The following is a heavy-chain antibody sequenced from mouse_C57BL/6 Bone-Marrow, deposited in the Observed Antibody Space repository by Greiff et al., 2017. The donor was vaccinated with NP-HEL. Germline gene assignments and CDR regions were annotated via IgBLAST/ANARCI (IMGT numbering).Heavy chain of an antibody. J-gene: IGHJ3*01. CDR1: GYELSNYR. Sequence: QVQLQQSGAELVKPGASVKISCKASGYELSNYRMNWVKQRPGKGLEWIGQIYPGDGATNYNGKFKYKATLTADKSSSTAYMQLSRLTSEDSAVYFCARGAYWGQGTLVTVSA. CDR3: ARGAY. CDR2: IYPGDGAT. V-gene: IGHV1-80*01.